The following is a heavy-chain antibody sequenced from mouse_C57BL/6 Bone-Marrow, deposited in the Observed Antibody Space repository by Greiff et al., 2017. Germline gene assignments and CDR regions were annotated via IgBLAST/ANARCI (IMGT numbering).Heavy chain of an antibody. CDR1: EYEFPSHD. CDR2: INRDGGST. CDR3: ARHDDYDGGFAY. D-gene: IGHD2-4*01. V-gene: IGHV5-2*01. J-gene: IGHJ3*01. Sequence: EVLLVESGGGLVQPGESLKLSCESNEYEFPSHDMSWVRQTPEKRLELVAAINRDGGSTYYPDTMERRFIISRDNTKKTLYLQMSSLRSEDTALYYCARHDDYDGGFAYWGQGTLVTVSA.